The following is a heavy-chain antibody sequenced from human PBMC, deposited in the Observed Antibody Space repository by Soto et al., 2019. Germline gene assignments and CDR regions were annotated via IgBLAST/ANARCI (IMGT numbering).Heavy chain of an antibody. CDR1: GFTFSDYY. CDR3: GLYCSSTSCYSAY. Sequence: GGSLRLSCAASGFTFSDYYMSWIRQAPGKGLEWVSYISSSGSTIYYADSVKGRFTIPRDNAKNSLYLQMNSLRAEDTAVYYCGLYCSSTSCYSAYWGQGTLVTVSS. V-gene: IGHV3-11*01. CDR2: ISSSGSTI. D-gene: IGHD2-2*01. J-gene: IGHJ4*02.